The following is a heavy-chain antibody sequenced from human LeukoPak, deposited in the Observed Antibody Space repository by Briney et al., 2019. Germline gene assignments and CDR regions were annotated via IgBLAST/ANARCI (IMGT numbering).Heavy chain of an antibody. D-gene: IGHD3-3*01. CDR2: IYYSGST. Sequence: PSETLSLTCTVSGGSISSSYYYWGWIRQPPGKGLEWIGYIYYSGSTYYNPSLKSRVTISVDTSKNQFSLKLSSVTAADTAVYYCARSTSGSLPLDPWGQGTLVTVSS. J-gene: IGHJ5*02. V-gene: IGHV4-31*03. CDR3: ARSTSGSLPLDP. CDR1: GGSISSSYYY.